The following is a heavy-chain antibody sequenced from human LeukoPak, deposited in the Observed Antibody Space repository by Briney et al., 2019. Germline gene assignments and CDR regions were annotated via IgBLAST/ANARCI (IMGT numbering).Heavy chain of an antibody. CDR3: ARGGWNYVLDY. Sequence: SGGSLRLSCAASGFTFSSYEMNWVRQAPGKGLEWVSYISSSGSTIYYADSVKGRFTISRDHAKNSLYLQMNSLRAEDTAVYYCARGGWNYVLDYWGQGTLVTVSS. D-gene: IGHD1-7*01. CDR1: GFTFSSYE. CDR2: ISSSGSTI. V-gene: IGHV3-48*03. J-gene: IGHJ4*02.